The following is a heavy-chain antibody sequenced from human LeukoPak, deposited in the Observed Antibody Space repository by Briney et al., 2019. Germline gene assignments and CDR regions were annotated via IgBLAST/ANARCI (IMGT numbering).Heavy chain of an antibody. Sequence: QPGGSLRLSCAASGFTFSSSAMSWVRQAPGKGLDWVASISGNGISTYYADSVKGRFTISRDNSQNTLYLQMNSLSAEDTAVYYCARDHRSSTWPFDYWGQGTLVTVSS. J-gene: IGHJ4*02. CDR1: GFTFSSSA. CDR2: ISGNGIST. V-gene: IGHV3-23*01. D-gene: IGHD2-2*01. CDR3: ARDHRSSTWPFDY.